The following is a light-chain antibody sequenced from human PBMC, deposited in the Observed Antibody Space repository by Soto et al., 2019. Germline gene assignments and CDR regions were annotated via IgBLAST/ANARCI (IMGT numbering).Light chain of an antibody. CDR3: MQSIQLPIT. Sequence: DIVMTQTPLSLSVTPGQPASISCKSSQSLLHSDGKTYLYWYLQKPGQPPQLLIYEVSNRFSGXXXXXXXXXXXXXXXXXXSXVEAEDVGVYYCMQSIQLPITFGQGTRLEIK. CDR1: QSLLHSDGKTY. J-gene: IGKJ5*01. CDR2: EVS. V-gene: IGKV2D-29*01.